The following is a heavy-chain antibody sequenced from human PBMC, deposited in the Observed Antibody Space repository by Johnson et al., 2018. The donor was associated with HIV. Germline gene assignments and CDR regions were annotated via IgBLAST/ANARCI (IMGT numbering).Heavy chain of an antibody. D-gene: IGHD2-8*01. CDR2: IYSGSNT. J-gene: IGHJ3*02. Sequence: MQLVESGGGLAKPAWSPRLSCEASGFAVSSNYMSWVRQAPGKGLEWVSVIYSGSNTYYADYVKGRFTISRDNSKNTLYLQMNSLRAEDTAVYYCARGMYGDAFDIWGQGTMVTVSS. V-gene: IGHV3-53*01. CDR1: GFAVSSNY. CDR3: ARGMYGDAFDI.